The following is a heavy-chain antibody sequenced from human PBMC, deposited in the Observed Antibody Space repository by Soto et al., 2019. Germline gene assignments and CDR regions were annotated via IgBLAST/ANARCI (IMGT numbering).Heavy chain of an antibody. Sequence: QVQLVQFGAEVKKPGSSVKVSCKASGGTFSSYAISWVRQAPGQGLEWMGGIIPIFGTANYAQKFQGRVTITADESTSTAYMELSSLRSEDTAVYYCARFLPTIAAGKVVQGMDVWGQGTTVTVSS. V-gene: IGHV1-69*01. CDR2: IIPIFGTA. CDR3: ARFLPTIAAGKVVQGMDV. D-gene: IGHD6-13*01. J-gene: IGHJ6*02. CDR1: GGTFSSYA.